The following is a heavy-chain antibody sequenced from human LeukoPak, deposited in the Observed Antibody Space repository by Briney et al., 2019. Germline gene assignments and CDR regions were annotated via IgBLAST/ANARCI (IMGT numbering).Heavy chain of an antibody. V-gene: IGHV1-69*13. CDR2: IIPIFGTA. D-gene: IGHD3-3*01. CDR1: GGTFSSYA. Sequence: ASVKVSCKASGGTFSSYAISWVRQAPGQGLEWMGGIIPIFGTANYAQKFQGRVTIAADESTSTAYMELSSLRSEDTAVYYCARASGGVVIPSFDPWGQGTLVTVSS. CDR3: ARASGGVVIPSFDP. J-gene: IGHJ5*02.